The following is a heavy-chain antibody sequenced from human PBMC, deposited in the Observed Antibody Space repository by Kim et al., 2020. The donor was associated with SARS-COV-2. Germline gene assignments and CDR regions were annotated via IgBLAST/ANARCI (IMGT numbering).Heavy chain of an antibody. J-gene: IGHJ6*02. CDR2: IYNSGSV. Sequence: SETLSLTCTVSGGSISSSSYYWGWIRQPPGKGLEWIGSIYNSGSVYYNPSLKSRVTISVDTSKNQFSLKLSSVTAADTAVYYCARHTRDIAARIGHYYGMDVWGQGTTVTVSS. V-gene: IGHV4-39*01. D-gene: IGHD6-6*01. CDR3: ARHTRDIAARIGHYYGMDV. CDR1: GGSISSSSYY.